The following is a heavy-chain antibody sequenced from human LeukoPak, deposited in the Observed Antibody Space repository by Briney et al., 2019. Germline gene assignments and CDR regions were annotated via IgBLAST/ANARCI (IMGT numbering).Heavy chain of an antibody. J-gene: IGHJ1*01. CDR3: ARIGESITPTLGFQH. Sequence: PSQTLSLTCTVSGDSTSSGDYYWSWIRQPAGKGLEWIGRISSSGSTNYNPSLKSRVTISVDTSKNQFSLKLSSVTAADTAVYYCARIGESITPTLGFQHWGQGTLVTVSS. V-gene: IGHV4-61*02. CDR1: GDSTSSGDYY. CDR2: ISSSGST. D-gene: IGHD3-10*01.